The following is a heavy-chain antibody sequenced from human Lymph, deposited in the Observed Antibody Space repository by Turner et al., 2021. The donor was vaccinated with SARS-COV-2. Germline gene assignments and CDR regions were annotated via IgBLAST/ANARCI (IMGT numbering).Heavy chain of an antibody. CDR1: GFTFISYG. Sequence: QVQLVESGGGVVQPGRSLRLPCAASGFTFISYGMHWVRQAPGKGLEWLAVIWYDGSNKYYAYSVKGRFTISRDNSKNTLYLQMNSLRAEYTAVYYCARVKGYNGYDLRYYYGMDVWGQGTTVTVSS. CDR2: IWYDGSNK. J-gene: IGHJ6*02. CDR3: ARVKGYNGYDLRYYYGMDV. V-gene: IGHV3-33*01. D-gene: IGHD5-12*01.